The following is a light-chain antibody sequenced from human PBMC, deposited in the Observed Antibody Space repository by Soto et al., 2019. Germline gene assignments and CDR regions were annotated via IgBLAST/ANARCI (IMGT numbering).Light chain of an antibody. J-gene: IGKJ1*01. CDR3: QQSYSTPRT. Sequence: DIQITQSPSTLSASVGDRVTITCRASQSINTWLAWYQQKPGKAPKFLIYDASNLQSGVPSRFSGGGSGTDFTLTISSLQPEDFATYYCQQSYSTPRTFGQGTKVDI. CDR1: QSINTW. CDR2: DAS. V-gene: IGKV1-39*01.